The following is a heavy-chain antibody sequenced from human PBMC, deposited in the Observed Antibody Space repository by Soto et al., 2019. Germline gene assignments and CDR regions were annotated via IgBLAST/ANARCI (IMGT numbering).Heavy chain of an antibody. Sequence: QXLSLTWAITGGXVSSNSGGWSWVRLSPSRGLEWLGRTYYRYKWYYEYAVSVRGRITINPDTSKKQYYLQLTSVTPEDTAVYFCARGEQYSGRIFDYWGRGTLGTVSS. D-gene: IGHD1-26*01. CDR2: TYYRYKWYY. CDR3: ARGEQYSGRIFDY. CDR1: GGXVSSNSGG. V-gene: IGHV6-1*01. J-gene: IGHJ4*01.